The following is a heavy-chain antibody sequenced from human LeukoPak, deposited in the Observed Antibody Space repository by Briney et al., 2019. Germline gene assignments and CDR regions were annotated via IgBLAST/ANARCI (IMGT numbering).Heavy chain of an antibody. Sequence: PSETLSLTCTVSGGTISSGSHYWSWIRQPPGKGLEWVGYIHYSGSTNYNPSLKSQVTISVDASETQFSLKVTSVNAADTAVYYCARSSPIGGYSYNYPIDYWGQGTLVTVSS. CDR2: IHYSGST. CDR3: ARSSPIGGYSYNYPIDY. D-gene: IGHD5-18*01. CDR1: GGTISSGSHY. V-gene: IGHV4-61*01. J-gene: IGHJ4*02.